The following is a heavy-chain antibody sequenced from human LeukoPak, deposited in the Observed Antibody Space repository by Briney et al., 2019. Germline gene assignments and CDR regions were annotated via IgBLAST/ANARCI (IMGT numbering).Heavy chain of an antibody. J-gene: IGHJ6*03. D-gene: IGHD6-13*01. Sequence: SETLSLTCTVSGGSISSSSYYWGWIRQPPGKGLEWIVSIYYSGSTYYNPSLNSRVTISVDTSKNQFSLKLSSVTAADTAVYYCARQRSSWHSTLNYYYYMDGWGKGTTVTISS. V-gene: IGHV4-39*01. CDR1: GGSISSSSYY. CDR2: IYYSGST. CDR3: ARQRSSWHSTLNYYYYMDG.